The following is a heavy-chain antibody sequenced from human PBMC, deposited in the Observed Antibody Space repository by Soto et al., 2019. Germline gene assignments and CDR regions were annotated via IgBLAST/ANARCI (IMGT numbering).Heavy chain of an antibody. J-gene: IGHJ4*02. D-gene: IGHD5-18*01. V-gene: IGHV3-23*01. CDR1: GFTFSSYA. CDR2: ISGSGGST. Sequence: GGSLRLSCAASGFTFSSYAMSWVRQAPGKGLEWVSAISGSGGSTYYADSVKGRFTISRDNSKNTLYLQMNSLRAEDTAVYYCEKDVDTAMVRGYFDYWGQGNLVAVYS. CDR3: EKDVDTAMVRGYFDY.